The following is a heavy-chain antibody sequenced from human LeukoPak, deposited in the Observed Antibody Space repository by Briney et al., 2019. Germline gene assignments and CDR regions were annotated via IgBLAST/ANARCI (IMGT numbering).Heavy chain of an antibody. Sequence: ASVKVSCKASGYTFTGYYMHWVRQAPGQGLEWMGRINPNSGGTNYVQKFQGRVTMTRDTSISTAYMELSRLRSDDTAVYYCASLARSGYYAAWGQGTLVTVSS. J-gene: IGHJ5*02. CDR1: GYTFTGYY. CDR2: INPNSGGT. CDR3: ASLARSGYYAA. D-gene: IGHD3-22*01. V-gene: IGHV1-2*06.